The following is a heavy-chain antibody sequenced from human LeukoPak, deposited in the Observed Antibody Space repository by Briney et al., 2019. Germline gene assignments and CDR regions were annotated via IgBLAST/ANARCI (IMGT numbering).Heavy chain of an antibody. CDR1: GYTFTSYG. V-gene: IGHV1-18*01. CDR3: PRSIVVVPAAPYGMDV. CDR2: ISAYNGNT. D-gene: IGHD2-2*01. Sequence: ASVTVSCKASGYTFTSYGISWVRQAPGQGLEWMGWISAYNGNTNYAQKLQGRVTMTTDTSTSTAYMELRSLRSDDTAVYYCPRSIVVVPAAPYGMDVWGQGTTVTVSS. J-gene: IGHJ6*02.